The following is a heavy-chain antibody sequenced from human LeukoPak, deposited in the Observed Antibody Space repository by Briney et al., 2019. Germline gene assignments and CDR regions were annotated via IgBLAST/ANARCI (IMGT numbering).Heavy chain of an antibody. Sequence: ASVKVSCKASGYTFTGYYIHWVRQAPGQGLEWMGWINPNSGATNYAQKFQGRVTVTRDTSISTGYMELSRLTSDDTAVYYCARSKRGDYDSGRYQVDYWGQGTLVTVSS. D-gene: IGHD3-10*01. J-gene: IGHJ4*02. CDR2: INPNSGAT. CDR3: ARSKRGDYDSGRYQVDY. CDR1: GYTFTGYY. V-gene: IGHV1-2*02.